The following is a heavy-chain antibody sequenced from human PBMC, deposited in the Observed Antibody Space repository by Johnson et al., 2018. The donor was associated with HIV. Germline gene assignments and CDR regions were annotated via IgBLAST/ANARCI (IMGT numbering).Heavy chain of an antibody. CDR2: ISEGGNSA. J-gene: IGHJ3*02. Sequence: VQLVESGGGLVQPGGSLRLSCAASGFTVSSNYMTWVRQAPGKRLAWVSVISEGGNSASYADSVKGRFTISRDNAKNSLYLQMNSLRAEDTAVYYCAREYSSLSQGAFDIWGQGNMVIVSS. D-gene: IGHD6-6*01. CDR3: AREYSSLSQGAFDI. CDR1: GFTVSSNY. V-gene: IGHV3-66*02.